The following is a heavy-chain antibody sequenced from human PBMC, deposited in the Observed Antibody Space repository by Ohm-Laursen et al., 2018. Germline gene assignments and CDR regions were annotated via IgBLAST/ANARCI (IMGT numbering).Heavy chain of an antibody. V-gene: IGHV4-39*07. D-gene: IGHD3-22*01. CDR1: GGSIGSSSYY. J-gene: IGHJ4*02. Sequence: SDTLSLTCSVSGGSIGSSSYYWGWIRQPPGKGLEWIGGMYYTGSTNYNPSLKSRVTVSVDTSKNQFSLRLSSVTAADTAVYYCARGAYYDPFDYWGQGTLVTVSS. CDR3: ARGAYYDPFDY. CDR2: MYYTGST.